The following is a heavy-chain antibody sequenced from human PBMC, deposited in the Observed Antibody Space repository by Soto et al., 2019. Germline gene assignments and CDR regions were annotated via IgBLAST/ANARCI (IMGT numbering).Heavy chain of an antibody. CDR3: ARADPDASVGF. J-gene: IGHJ4*02. CDR1: GGSMSSHY. V-gene: IGHV4-59*11. Sequence: SETLSLTCTVSGGSMSSHYWTWLRQPPGKGLEWIGYISYSGSSYYNPSLKSRVTISADTSRNQFSVRLTSVIAADTAVYFCARADPDASVGFWGQGTLVTVSS. D-gene: IGHD3-16*01. CDR2: ISYSGSS.